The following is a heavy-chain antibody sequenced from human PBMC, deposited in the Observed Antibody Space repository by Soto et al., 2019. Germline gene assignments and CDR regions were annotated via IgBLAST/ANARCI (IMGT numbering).Heavy chain of an antibody. J-gene: IGHJ4*02. V-gene: IGHV3-53*04. CDR1: GFTVSSNY. Sequence: EVQLVESGGGLVQPGGSLRLSCAASGFTVSSNYMSWVRQAPGKGLEWVAVIYSGGSTYYAESAKGRFTISRHNSKNTVDLQMNSLRAEDPAVHYCARHHTSGVELDYWGQGTLVTVSS. CDR2: IYSGGST. D-gene: IGHD3-10*01. CDR3: ARHHTSGVELDY.